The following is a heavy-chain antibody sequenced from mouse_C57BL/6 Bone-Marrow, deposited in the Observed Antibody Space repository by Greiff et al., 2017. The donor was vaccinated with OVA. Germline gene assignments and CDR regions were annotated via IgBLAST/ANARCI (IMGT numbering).Heavy chain of an antibody. CDR3: ARGDYYGNFFAY. D-gene: IGHD1-1*01. V-gene: IGHV1-47*01. CDR2: FHPYNDDT. J-gene: IGHJ3*01. Sequence: QVHVKQSGAELVKPGASVKMSCKASGYTFTTYPIEWMKQNHGKSLEWIGNFHPYNDDTKYNEKFKGKATLTVEKSSSTVYLELSRLTSDDSAVYYCARGDYYGNFFAYWGQGTLVTVSA. CDR1: GYTFTTYP.